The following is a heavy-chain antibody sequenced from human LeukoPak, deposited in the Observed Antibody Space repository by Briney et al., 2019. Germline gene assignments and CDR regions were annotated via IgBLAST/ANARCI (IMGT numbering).Heavy chain of an antibody. CDR3: ARLTSGDTTIDY. J-gene: IGHJ4*02. CDR1: GYSFTNYW. V-gene: IGHV5-10-1*01. CDR2: NDPSDSYT. D-gene: IGHD1-26*01. Sequence: EESLKISCKGSGYSFTNYWISWVRQMPGKGLEWMGRNDPSDSYTNYSPSFQGHVTISADKSISTAHLQWSSLKASDTAIYYCARLTSGDTTIDYWGQGTLVTVSS.